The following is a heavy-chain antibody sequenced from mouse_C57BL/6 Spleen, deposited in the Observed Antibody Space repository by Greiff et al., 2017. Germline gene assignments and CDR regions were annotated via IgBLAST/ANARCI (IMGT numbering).Heavy chain of an antibody. D-gene: IGHD4-1*02. V-gene: IGHV1-69*01. Sequence: QVQLQQSGAELVMPGASVKLSCKASGYTFTSYWMHWVKQRPGQGLEWIGEIDPSDSYTNYNQKFKGKSTLTVDKSSSTAYMQLSSLTSEDSAVYYCARFSTGGDYWGQGTTLTVSS. CDR1: GYTFTSYW. CDR3: ARFSTGGDY. CDR2: IDPSDSYT. J-gene: IGHJ2*01.